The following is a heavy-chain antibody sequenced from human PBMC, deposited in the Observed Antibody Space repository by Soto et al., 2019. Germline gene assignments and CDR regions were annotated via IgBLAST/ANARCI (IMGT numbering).Heavy chain of an antibody. CDR2: IIPLFGTA. J-gene: IGHJ5*02. CDR1: GGTFSTYT. CDR3: ARSQDSSGYWNNRFDP. Sequence: QVQLVQSGTEVKKPGSSVKVSCKASGGTFSTYTMTWVRQAPGQGLEWMGGIIPLFGTANYAQKFQGRVTITADESTSTVYMELSSLRSEDTAVYYCARSQDSSGYWNNRFDPWGQETLVTVSS. V-gene: IGHV1-69*01. D-gene: IGHD3-22*01.